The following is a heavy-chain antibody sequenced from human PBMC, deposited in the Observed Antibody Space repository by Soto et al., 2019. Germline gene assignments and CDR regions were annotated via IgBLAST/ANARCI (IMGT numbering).Heavy chain of an antibody. D-gene: IGHD5-18*01. CDR1: GFTFSSYA. Sequence: GGSLRLSCAASGFTFSSYAMHWVRQAPGKGLEWVAVISYDGSNKYYADSVKGRFTISRDNSKNTLYLQMNSLRAEDTAVYYCARVVKREGGYSYEGKEGDAFDIWGQGTMVTVSS. V-gene: IGHV3-30*04. CDR3: ARVVKREGGYSYEGKEGDAFDI. J-gene: IGHJ3*02. CDR2: ISYDGSNK.